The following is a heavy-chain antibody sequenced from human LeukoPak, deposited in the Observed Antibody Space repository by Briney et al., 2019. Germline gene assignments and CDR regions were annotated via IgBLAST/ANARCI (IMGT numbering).Heavy chain of an antibody. CDR1: GFTFSSYD. J-gene: IGHJ4*02. V-gene: IGHV3-64*01. CDR2: ISSDGGST. Sequence: QSGGSLRLSCAASGFTFSSYDMHWVRQAPGKGLEYVSAISSDGGSTYYANSVKGRLTISRDNSKNTLYLQMGSLSTEDMAVYYCATWVSYNDYCGQGTLVTVSS. CDR3: ATWVSYNDY. D-gene: IGHD1-1*01.